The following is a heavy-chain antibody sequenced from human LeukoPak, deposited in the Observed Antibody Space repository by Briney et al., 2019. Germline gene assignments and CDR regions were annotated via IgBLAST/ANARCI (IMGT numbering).Heavy chain of an antibody. V-gene: IGHV1-2*02. Sequence: ASVKVSCKASGYTFTGYYMHWVRQAPGQGLEWMGWINPNSGGTNYAQKFQGRVTMTRDTSISTAYMELSRLRSDDTAVYYCARDLGTVEYGNSGPTDYWGQGTLVTVSS. CDR3: ARDLGTVEYGNSGPTDY. CDR1: GYTFTGYY. J-gene: IGHJ4*02. D-gene: IGHD4-23*01. CDR2: INPNSGGT.